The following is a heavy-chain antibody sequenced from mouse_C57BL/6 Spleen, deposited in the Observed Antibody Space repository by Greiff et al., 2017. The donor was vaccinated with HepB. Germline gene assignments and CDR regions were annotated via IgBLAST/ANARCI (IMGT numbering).Heavy chain of an antibody. CDR1: GYTFTSYW. D-gene: IGHD2-4*01. J-gene: IGHJ1*03. CDR2: IYPGSGST. CDR3: AKYYDYDDPYV. Sequence: QVQLQQPGAELVKPGASVKMSCKASGYTFTSYWITWVKQRPGQGLEWIGDIYPGSGSTNYNEKFKSKATLTVYTSSSTAYMQLSSLTSEDSAVYYCAKYYDYDDPYVWGTGTTVTVSS. V-gene: IGHV1-55*01.